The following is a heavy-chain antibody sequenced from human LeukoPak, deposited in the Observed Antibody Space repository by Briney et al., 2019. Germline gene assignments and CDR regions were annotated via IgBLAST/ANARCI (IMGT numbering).Heavy chain of an antibody. D-gene: IGHD1-26*01. V-gene: IGHV1-69*13. CDR1: GGAFSSYA. Sequence: EASVKVSCKASGGAFSSYAISWVRQAPGQGLEWMGGIIPIFGTANYAQKFQGRVTITADESTSTAYMELSSLRSEDTAVYYCARGNGGSYDWFDPWGQGTLVTVSS. CDR2: IIPIFGTA. J-gene: IGHJ5*02. CDR3: ARGNGGSYDWFDP.